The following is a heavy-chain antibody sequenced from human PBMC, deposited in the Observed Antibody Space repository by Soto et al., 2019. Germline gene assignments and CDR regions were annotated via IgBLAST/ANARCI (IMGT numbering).Heavy chain of an antibody. J-gene: IGHJ4*02. CDR1: GFTFSSYG. Sequence: PLGSLRLSCAASGFTFSSYGMHWVRQAPGKGLEWVAVISYDGSNKYYADSVKGRFTISRDNSKNTLYLQMNSLRAEDTAVYYCAKSYDYPVDYWGQGTLVTVSS. CDR3: AKSYDYPVDY. D-gene: IGHD4-17*01. V-gene: IGHV3-30*18. CDR2: ISYDGSNK.